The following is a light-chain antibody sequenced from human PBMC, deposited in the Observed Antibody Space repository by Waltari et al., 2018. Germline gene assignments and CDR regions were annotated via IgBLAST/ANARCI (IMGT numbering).Light chain of an antibody. CDR2: EVN. CDR3: SAYAGNIPYV. V-gene: IGLV2-8*01. Sequence: QSALTQPPSASGSPGQSVTIACTGTSSDVGRYKYVSWYQQHPGKVPKLLIYEVNKRPSGVPDRFSGSKSGNTASLTVSGLQAEDEADYYCSAYAGNIPYVFGTGTKVTVL. CDR1: SSDVGRYKY. J-gene: IGLJ1*01.